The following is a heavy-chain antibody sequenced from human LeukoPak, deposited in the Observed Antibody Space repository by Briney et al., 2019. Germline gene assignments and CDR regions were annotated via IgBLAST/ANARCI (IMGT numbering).Heavy chain of an antibody. D-gene: IGHD3-16*01. CDR1: DDSISDYY. J-gene: IGHJ4*02. Sequence: SETLSLTCTVSDDSISDYYRGWIRQPPGKGLEWIGYFHNSGTSTYNPSLKSRVTISADASKNQFSLKLNSLTTADTAVYYCTRGAGWLIDYWGQGILVTVSS. CDR3: TRGAGWLIDY. V-gene: IGHV4-59*01. CDR2: FHNSGTS.